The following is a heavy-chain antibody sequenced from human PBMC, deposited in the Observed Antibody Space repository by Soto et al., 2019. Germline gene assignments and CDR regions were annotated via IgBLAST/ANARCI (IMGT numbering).Heavy chain of an antibody. J-gene: IGHJ6*02. Sequence: GESLKISCKGSGYSFTSYWIGWVRQMPGKGLEWMGIIYPGDSDTRYSPSFQGQVTISADKSISTAYLQWSSLKASDTAMYYCARHGVAAAGKPYYYGMDVWGQGTTVTVSS. CDR1: GYSFTSYW. CDR3: ARHGVAAAGKPYYYGMDV. CDR2: IYPGDSDT. D-gene: IGHD6-13*01. V-gene: IGHV5-51*01.